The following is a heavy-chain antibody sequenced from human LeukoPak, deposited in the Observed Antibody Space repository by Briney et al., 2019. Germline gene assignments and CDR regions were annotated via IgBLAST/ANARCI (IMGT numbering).Heavy chain of an antibody. CDR1: GYNFSRYW. CDR2: VYPGDSDT. D-gene: IGHD2-8*01. V-gene: IGHV5-51*01. J-gene: IGHJ4*02. Sequence: GESLKISCKGSGYNFSRYWIGWVRQMPGKGLEWMGSVYPGDSDTRYSPSFQGQVSISADKSITTAYLQWSSLKASDTAIYYCARLFGTSGHNFDYWGQGTLVTVSS. CDR3: ARLFGTSGHNFDY.